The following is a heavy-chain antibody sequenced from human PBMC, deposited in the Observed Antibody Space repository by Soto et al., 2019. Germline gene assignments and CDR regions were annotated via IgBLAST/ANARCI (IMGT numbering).Heavy chain of an antibody. V-gene: IGHV4-59*08. CDR1: GGSISGHY. J-gene: IGHJ4*02. CDR3: ASGKFSGWYGY. CDR2: IHYSGSI. D-gene: IGHD6-19*01. Sequence: SETLSLTCTVSGGSISGHYWSWIRQSPGKRLEWIGYIHYSGSIYYNPSLKSRVTISVGTSKNQFSVKLSSVTAADTAVYYCASGKFSGWYGYWGQGTLVTVSS.